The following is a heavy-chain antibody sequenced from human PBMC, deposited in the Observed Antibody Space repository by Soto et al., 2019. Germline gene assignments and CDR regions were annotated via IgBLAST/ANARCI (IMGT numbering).Heavy chain of an antibody. V-gene: IGHV3-23*01. Sequence: TGGSLRLSCAASGFTFSSYAMSWVRQAPGKGLEWVSAISGSGGSTYYADSVKGRFTISRDNSKNTLYLQMNSLRAEDTAVYYCAKVATLGYYYYGMDVWRQGTTVTVSS. D-gene: IGHD3-16*01. CDR3: AKVATLGYYYYGMDV. CDR2: ISGSGGST. J-gene: IGHJ6*02. CDR1: GFTFSSYA.